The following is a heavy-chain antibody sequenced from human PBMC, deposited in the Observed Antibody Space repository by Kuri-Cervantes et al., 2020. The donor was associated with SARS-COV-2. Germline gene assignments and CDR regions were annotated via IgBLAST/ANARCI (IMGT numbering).Heavy chain of an antibody. D-gene: IGHD2-2*01. CDR3: ARVGCSSTSCYRAIDY. J-gene: IGHJ4*02. V-gene: IGHV1-2*02. Sequence: ASVKVSCKASGYTSTGYYMHWVRQAPGQGLEWMGWINPNSGGTNYAQKFQGRVTMTRDTSISTAYMELSRLRSDDTAVYYCARVGCSSTSCYRAIDYWGQGTLVTVSS. CDR2: INPNSGGT. CDR1: GYTSTGYY.